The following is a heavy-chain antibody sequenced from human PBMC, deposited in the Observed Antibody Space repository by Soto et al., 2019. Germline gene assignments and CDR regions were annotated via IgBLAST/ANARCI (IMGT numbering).Heavy chain of an antibody. CDR2: INHSGST. V-gene: IGHV4-34*01. D-gene: IGHD2-15*01. Sequence: SETLSLTCAVYGGSFSGYYWSWIRQPPGKGLEWIGEINHSGSTNYNPSLKSRVTISVDTSKNQFSLKLSSVTAADTAVYYCARRQRVVVAAPINWFDPWGQGTLVTVS. J-gene: IGHJ5*02. CDR1: GGSFSGYY. CDR3: ARRQRVVVAAPINWFDP.